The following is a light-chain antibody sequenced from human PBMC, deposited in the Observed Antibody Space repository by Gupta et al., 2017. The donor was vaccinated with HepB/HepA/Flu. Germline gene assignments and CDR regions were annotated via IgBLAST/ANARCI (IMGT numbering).Light chain of an antibody. CDR3: ATWDDSLNVVV. J-gene: IGLJ2*01. CDR2: SNN. Sequence: SVLTQPPSASGTPGQRVTISCSGNNSNSVTNNVNWYQQRPGTAPKLLIYSNNQRPSGVPDRFSGSKSGTSASLAISGLQAEDEGDHYCATWDDSLNVVVFGGGTKLTVL. CDR1: NSNSVTNN. V-gene: IGLV1-44*01.